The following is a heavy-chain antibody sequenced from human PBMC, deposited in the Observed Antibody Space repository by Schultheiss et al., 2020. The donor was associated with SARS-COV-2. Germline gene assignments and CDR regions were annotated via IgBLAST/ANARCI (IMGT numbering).Heavy chain of an antibody. J-gene: IGHJ4*02. D-gene: IGHD1-26*01. Sequence: SLKISCAASGFTFDDYAMHWVRQAPGKGLEWVSGISWNSGSIGYADSVKGRFTISRDNAKNSLYLQMNSLRAEDMALYYCARGLAEWEPGVFDYWGQGTLVTVSS. CDR3: ARGLAEWEPGVFDY. CDR2: ISWNSGSI. CDR1: GFTFDDYA. V-gene: IGHV3-9*03.